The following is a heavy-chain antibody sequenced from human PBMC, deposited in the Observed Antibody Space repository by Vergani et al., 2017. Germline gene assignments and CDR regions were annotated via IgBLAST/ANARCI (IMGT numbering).Heavy chain of an antibody. Sequence: QVQLVQSGAEVKKPGASVKVSCKASGYTFTGYYMHWVRQAPGQGLEWMGWINPNSGGTNYAQKFQGRVTMTRDTSISTAYMELSRLRSDDTAVYYCAAGTGYYDILTGYYTGKVKYYGMDVWGQGTTVTVSS. V-gene: IGHV1-2*02. D-gene: IGHD3-9*01. J-gene: IGHJ6*02. CDR1: GYTFTGYY. CDR3: AAGTGYYDILTGYYTGKVKYYGMDV. CDR2: INPNSGGT.